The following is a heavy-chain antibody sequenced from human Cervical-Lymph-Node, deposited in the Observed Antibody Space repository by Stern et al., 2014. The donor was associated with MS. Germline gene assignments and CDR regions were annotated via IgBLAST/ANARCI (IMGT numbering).Heavy chain of an antibody. J-gene: IGHJ4*02. CDR1: GFNFSILA. V-gene: IGHV3-30-3*01. CDR3: QTGGR. D-gene: IGHD1-14*01. Sequence: VLLEESGGGVVQPGRSLRLSCAGSGFNFSILALNWVRQPTGKGLEWVAAIAYHGNDKYYADSVKGRFTISRDNSENTVFLQMDSLRPEDTAVYYCQTGGRWGQGTLLTVSS. CDR2: IAYHGNDK.